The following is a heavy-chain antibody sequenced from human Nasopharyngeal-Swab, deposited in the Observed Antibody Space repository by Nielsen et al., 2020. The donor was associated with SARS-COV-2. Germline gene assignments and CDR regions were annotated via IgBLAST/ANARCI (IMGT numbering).Heavy chain of an antibody. Sequence: WIRQPPGKGLEWIGYLSSRLLPYSHPSLKSRVTISVDTSKNQFSLKLSSVTAADTAVYYCARELHSSGWGTPHWYFDLWGRGTLVTVSS. V-gene: IGHV4-31*02. J-gene: IGHJ2*01. CDR2: LSSRLLP. D-gene: IGHD6-19*01. CDR3: ARELHSSGWGTPHWYFDL.